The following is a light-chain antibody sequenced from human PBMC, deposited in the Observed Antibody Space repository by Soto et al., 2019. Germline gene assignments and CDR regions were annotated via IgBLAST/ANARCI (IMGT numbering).Light chain of an antibody. CDR1: SSDVGGYNY. CDR2: DVS. CDR3: SSYTSSSTLGV. Sequence: QSALTQPASVSGSPGQSITISCTGTSSDVGGYNYVSWYQQHPGKAPKLMIYDVSNRPSGVSNRFSGSKSGNTASLTISGLQAADEAYYYCSSYTSSSTLGVFGGGTKLTVL. V-gene: IGLV2-14*01. J-gene: IGLJ2*01.